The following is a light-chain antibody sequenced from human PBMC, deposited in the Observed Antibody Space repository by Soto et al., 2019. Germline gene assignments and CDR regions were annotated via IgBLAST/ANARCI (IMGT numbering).Light chain of an antibody. V-gene: IGKV3-15*01. CDR2: GAS. J-gene: IGKJ5*01. Sequence: EIVXTXXXXTLSVSPGETVTLSCRASQSVSTNSAWYQQRPGQAPRLLIYGASTRATGIPARFSGSGSGTEFTLTISSLQSEDFAVYYCQQYKDWFSITFGQGTRLEIK. CDR1: QSVSTN. CDR3: QQYKDWFSIT.